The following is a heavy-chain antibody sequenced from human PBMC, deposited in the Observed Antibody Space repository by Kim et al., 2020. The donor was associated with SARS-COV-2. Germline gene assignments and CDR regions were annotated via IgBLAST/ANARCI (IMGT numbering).Heavy chain of an antibody. D-gene: IGHD6-19*01. CDR2: ISGSGGST. CDR3: AKDPMDLGQWLVRYFDY. V-gene: IGHV3-23*01. CDR1: GFTFSSYA. Sequence: GGSLRLSCAASGFTFSSYAMSWVRQAPGKGLEWVSAISGSGGSTYYADSVKGRFTISRDNSKNTLYLQMNSLRAEDTAVYYCAKDPMDLGQWLVRYFDYWGQGTLVTVSS. J-gene: IGHJ4*02.